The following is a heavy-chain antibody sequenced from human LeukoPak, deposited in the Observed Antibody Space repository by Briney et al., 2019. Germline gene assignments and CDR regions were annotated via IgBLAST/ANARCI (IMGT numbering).Heavy chain of an antibody. CDR1: GFTFSDYY. V-gene: IGHV3-11*03. Sequence: GGSLRLSCEASGFTFSDYYMSWIRQAPGKGLEWVLYIGSSSTNTNYADSVKGQFTISRDNAKNSLYLQMNSLRAEDTAVYYCARSVEYYFDYWGQGTLVTVSS. J-gene: IGHJ4*02. CDR3: ARSVEYYFDY. CDR2: IGSSSTNT. D-gene: IGHD4-23*01.